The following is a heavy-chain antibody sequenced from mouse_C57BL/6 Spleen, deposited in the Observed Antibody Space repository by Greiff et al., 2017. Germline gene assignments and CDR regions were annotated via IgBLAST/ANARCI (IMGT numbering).Heavy chain of an antibody. V-gene: IGHV1-64*01. CDR1: GYTFTSYW. Sequence: QVQLQQPGAELVKPGASVKLSCTASGYTFTSYWMHWVKQRPGQGLEWIGMIHPNSGSTNYNEKFKSKATLTVDKSSSTAYMQLSSLTSEDSAVYYCASPDGYFYAMDYWGQGTSVTVSS. J-gene: IGHJ4*01. CDR2: IHPNSGST. CDR3: ASPDGYFYAMDY. D-gene: IGHD2-3*01.